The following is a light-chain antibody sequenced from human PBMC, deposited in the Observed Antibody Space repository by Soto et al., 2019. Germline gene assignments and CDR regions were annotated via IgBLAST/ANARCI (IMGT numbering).Light chain of an antibody. J-gene: IGKJ1*01. CDR3: QQYGSSPRT. CDR1: QSVTSNY. CDR2: GAS. V-gene: IGKV3-20*01. Sequence: EIVLTQSPGTLSLSPGERATLSCRASQSVTSNYLAWYQQKPGQAPRLLISGASSRATGIPDRFTGSGSGTDFTLTISRLEPEDFAVYYCQQYGSSPRTFGQGTKVDIK.